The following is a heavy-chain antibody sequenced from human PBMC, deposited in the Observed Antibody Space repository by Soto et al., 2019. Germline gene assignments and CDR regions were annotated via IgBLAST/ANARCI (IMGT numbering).Heavy chain of an antibody. D-gene: IGHD3-3*01. Sequence: GGSLRLSCAASGFTFSSYWMSWVRQAPGKGLEWVANIKQDGSEKYYVDSVKGRFTISRDNAKNSLYLQMNSLRAEDTAVYYCARAAAEHQLRFLEWLPTYYFDYWGQGTLVTVSS. CDR2: IKQDGSEK. J-gene: IGHJ4*02. V-gene: IGHV3-7*04. CDR1: GFTFSSYW. CDR3: ARAAAEHQLRFLEWLPTYYFDY.